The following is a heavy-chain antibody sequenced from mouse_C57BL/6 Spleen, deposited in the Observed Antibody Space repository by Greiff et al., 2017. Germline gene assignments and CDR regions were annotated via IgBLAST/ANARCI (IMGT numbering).Heavy chain of an antibody. Sequence: EVQLQESGGGLVKPGGSLKLSCAASGFTFSSYAMSWVRQTPEKRLEWVATISDGGSYTYYPDNVKGRFTISRDNAKNNLYLQMSHLKSEDTAMYYCARVDGYSFAYWGQGTLVTVSA. CDR3: ARVDGYSFAY. V-gene: IGHV5-4*01. D-gene: IGHD2-3*01. J-gene: IGHJ3*01. CDR2: ISDGGSYT. CDR1: GFTFSSYA.